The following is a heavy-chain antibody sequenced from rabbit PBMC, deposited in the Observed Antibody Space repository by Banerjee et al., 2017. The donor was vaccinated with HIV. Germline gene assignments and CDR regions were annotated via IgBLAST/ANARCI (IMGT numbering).Heavy chain of an antibody. CDR3: ARGGAYAGDGYGTHFNL. D-gene: IGHD4-2*01. CDR1: GFSFSTNYY. CDR2: IYAGVAGSS. J-gene: IGHJ4*01. V-gene: IGHV1S40*01. Sequence: QSLEESGGDLVKPGASLTLTCTASGFSFSTNYYMCWVRQAPGKGLEWIACIYAGVAGSSHYARWAKGRFTISKTSSTTVTLQMTSLTAADTATYFCARGGAYAGDGYGTHFNLWGPGTLVTVS.